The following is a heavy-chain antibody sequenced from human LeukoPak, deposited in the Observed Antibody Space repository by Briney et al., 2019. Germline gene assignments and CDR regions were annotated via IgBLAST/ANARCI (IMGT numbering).Heavy chain of an antibody. CDR3: ARLLGSVTTYYYGMDV. Sequence: SETLSLTCTVSGGSISSHYWSWIRQPPGKGLEWIGYLFYSGRTNYNPSLKSRVTISEDTSKNQFSLKLSSVTAADTAVYFCARLLGSVTTYYYGMDVWGQGTTVTVSS. CDR1: GGSISSHY. D-gene: IGHD4-17*01. CDR2: LFYSGRT. J-gene: IGHJ6*02. V-gene: IGHV4-59*08.